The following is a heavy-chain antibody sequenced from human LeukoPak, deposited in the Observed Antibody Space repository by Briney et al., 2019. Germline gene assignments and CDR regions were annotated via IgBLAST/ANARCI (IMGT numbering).Heavy chain of an antibody. CDR3: AKDGASETTTIFGVEPSWFDP. Sequence: GGSLRLSSAASGVSFSSNAMSWVRQAPGKGLEWVSAISGSGGSTYYADSVKGRFTISRDNSKNTLYLQMNSLRAEDTAVYYCAKDGASETTTIFGVEPSWFDPWGQGTLVTVSS. CDR1: GVSFSSNA. D-gene: IGHD3-3*01. CDR2: ISGSGGST. J-gene: IGHJ5*02. V-gene: IGHV3-23*01.